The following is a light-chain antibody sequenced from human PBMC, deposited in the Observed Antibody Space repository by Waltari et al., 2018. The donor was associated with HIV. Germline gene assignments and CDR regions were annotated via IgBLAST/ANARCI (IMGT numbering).Light chain of an antibody. CDR3: QSYDSGLRM. Sequence: QHPGRAPKLLIYNVNNRPSGVPDRFSGSKSGTSASLAITGLQAEDEADYYCQSYDSGLRMFGGGTKLTVL. J-gene: IGLJ3*02. V-gene: IGLV1-40*01. CDR2: NVN.